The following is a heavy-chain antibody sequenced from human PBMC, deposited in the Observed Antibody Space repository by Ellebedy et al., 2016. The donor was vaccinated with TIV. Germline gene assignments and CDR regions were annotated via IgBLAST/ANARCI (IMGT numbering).Heavy chain of an antibody. CDR2: INHSGSS. J-gene: IGHJ5*02. Sequence: GSLRLSXAVYGGSFSGYYWSWIRQPPGKGLEWIGEINHSGSSNYNPSLKSRVTISVDTSKNQFSLKVTSVTAADTAVYYCARRRSGRNWFDPWGQGTLVTVSS. D-gene: IGHD3-10*01. CDR3: ARRRSGRNWFDP. V-gene: IGHV4-34*01. CDR1: GGSFSGYY.